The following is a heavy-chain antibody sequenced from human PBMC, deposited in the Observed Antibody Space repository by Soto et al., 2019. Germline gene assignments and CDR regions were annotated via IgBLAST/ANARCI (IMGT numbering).Heavy chain of an antibody. Sequence: PSETLSLTCAVYGGSFSGYYWSWIRQPPGKGLEWIGEINHSGSTNYNPSLESRVTISVDTSKNQFSLKLSSVTAADTAVYYCARVKYYYGSGLRMVYYYYMDVWGKGTTVTVSS. CDR3: ARVKYYYGSGLRMVYYYYMDV. CDR1: GGSFSGYY. V-gene: IGHV4-34*01. D-gene: IGHD3-10*01. J-gene: IGHJ6*03. CDR2: INHSGST.